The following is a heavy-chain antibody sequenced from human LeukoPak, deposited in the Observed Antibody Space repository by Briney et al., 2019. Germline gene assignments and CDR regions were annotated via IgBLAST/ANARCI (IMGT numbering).Heavy chain of an antibody. CDR2: IYYSGYT. D-gene: IGHD4-17*01. CDR3: ARHSWVNGYFDF. J-gene: IGHJ4*02. V-gene: IGHV4-59*08. CDR1: GGSISSYY. Sequence: SETLSLTCTVSGGSISSYYWNWIRRPPGKGLEWIGYIYYSGYTNYNPSLKSRVTITVDTSKKQFSLKLSSVTAADTAVYFCARHSWVNGYFDFWGQGTLVTVSS.